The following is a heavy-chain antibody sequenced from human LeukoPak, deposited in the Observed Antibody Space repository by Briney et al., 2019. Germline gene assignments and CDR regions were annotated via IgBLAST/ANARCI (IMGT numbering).Heavy chain of an antibody. CDR1: GFTFTNYA. CDR3: AKGRWLEAYYFDS. V-gene: IGHV3-23*01. J-gene: IGHJ4*02. CDR2: VGVSGVNT. D-gene: IGHD5-24*01. Sequence: GGSLRLSCAASGFTFTNYAMTWVRQAPGKGLEWVSVVGVSGVNTLYADSVKGRFTISRDNSQNTVSLQLNSLRAEDTAIYYCAKGRWLEAYYFDSWGRGALVTVSS.